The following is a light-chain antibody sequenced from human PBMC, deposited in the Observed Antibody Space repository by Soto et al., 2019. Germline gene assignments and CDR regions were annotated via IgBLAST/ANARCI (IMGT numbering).Light chain of an antibody. CDR1: QSVNRN. Sequence: EIVVTQSPATLSGSPGERATLFCRASQSVNRNLAWYQQKPGQSPRLLIYAASVRATGVPARFSGSGSGTEFTLPISSLQSEDFAVYYCQQYNDWPLFGPGTTVDV. CDR3: QQYNDWPL. V-gene: IGKV3-15*01. J-gene: IGKJ3*01. CDR2: AAS.